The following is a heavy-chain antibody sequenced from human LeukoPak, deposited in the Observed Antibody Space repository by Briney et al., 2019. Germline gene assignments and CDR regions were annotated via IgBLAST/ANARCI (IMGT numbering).Heavy chain of an antibody. D-gene: IGHD4/OR15-4a*01. CDR2: ISAYNGNT. CDR1: GYTFTSYG. Sequence: ASVKVSCKASGYTFTSYGISLVRQAPGQGLEWMGWISAYNGNTNYAQKLQGRVTMTTDTSTSTAYMELRSLRSDDTAVYYCARAPRVPTDDYYYYYYMDVWGKGTTVTVSS. J-gene: IGHJ6*03. V-gene: IGHV1-18*01. CDR3: ARAPRVPTDDYYYYYYMDV.